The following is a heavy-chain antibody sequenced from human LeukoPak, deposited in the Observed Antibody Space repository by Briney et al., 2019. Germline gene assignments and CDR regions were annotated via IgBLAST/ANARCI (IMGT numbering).Heavy chain of an antibody. CDR3: ARHLYYYYMDV. CDR1: DGSISSYY. CDR2: IYYSGST. J-gene: IGHJ6*03. Sequence: SETLSLTGTVPDGSISSYYWSWIRQPPGKGLEWIGYIYYSGSTNYNPSLKSRLTISVDTSKNQFSLKLSSVTAADTAVYYCARHLYYYYMDVWGKGTTVTVSS. V-gene: IGHV4-59*08.